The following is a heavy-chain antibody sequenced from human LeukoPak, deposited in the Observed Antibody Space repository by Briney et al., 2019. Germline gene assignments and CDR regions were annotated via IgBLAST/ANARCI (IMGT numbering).Heavy chain of an antibody. CDR1: GFTFSTYW. V-gene: IGHV3-7*01. CDR2: INQYGGEI. Sequence: PGGSLRLSCATSGFTFSTYWMSWVRQAPGKGLEWVANINQYGGEIYYVDSVKGRFTISRDKAKSTLYLQMNSLRADDTAVYYCANGDGFDYWGQGTLVTVSS. D-gene: IGHD2-8*01. J-gene: IGHJ4*02. CDR3: ANGDGFDY.